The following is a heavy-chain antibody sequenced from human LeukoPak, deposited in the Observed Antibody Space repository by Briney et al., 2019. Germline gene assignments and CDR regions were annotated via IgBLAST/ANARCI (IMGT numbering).Heavy chain of an antibody. CDR1: GFTFSSYG. D-gene: IGHD2-8*01. CDR2: KRYDGRNK. J-gene: IGHJ4*02. Sequence: PGGSLRLSCAASGFTFSSYGMHWVRQAPGKGLEGVAFKRYDGRNKYYADSVKGRFTIYRENSKNTLYLQMNSLRAEDTAVYYCAKDGGYCTNGVCYPHYWGQGTLVTVSS. V-gene: IGHV3-30*02. CDR3: AKDGGYCTNGVCYPHY.